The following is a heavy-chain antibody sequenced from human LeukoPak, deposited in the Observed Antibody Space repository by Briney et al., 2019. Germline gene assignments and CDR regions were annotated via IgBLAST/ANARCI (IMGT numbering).Heavy chain of an antibody. J-gene: IGHJ4*02. CDR2: ISGSGGST. D-gene: IGHD6-19*01. CDR3: AKDQWTSSGWGGFDY. CDR1: GFTFSSYA. V-gene: IGHV3-23*01. Sequence: GGSLRLSCAASGFTFSSYAMSWVRQAPGKGLEWVSAISGSGGSTYYADSVKGRLTISRDNSKNTLYLQMNSLRAEDTAVYYRAKDQWTSSGWGGFDYWGQGTLVTVSS.